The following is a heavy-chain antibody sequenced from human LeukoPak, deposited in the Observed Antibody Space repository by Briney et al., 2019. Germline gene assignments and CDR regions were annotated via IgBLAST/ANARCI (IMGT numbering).Heavy chain of an antibody. J-gene: IGHJ6*03. V-gene: IGHV3-21*01. D-gene: IGHD6-6*01. Sequence: GGSLRLSCAASGFTFSSYSMNWVRQAPGKGPECVSSISSSSSYIYYADSVKGRFTISRDNAKNSLYLQMNSLRAEDTAVYYCARPYRSSSGALGYMDVWGKGTTVTVSS. CDR2: ISSSSSYI. CDR3: ARPYRSSSGALGYMDV. CDR1: GFTFSSYS.